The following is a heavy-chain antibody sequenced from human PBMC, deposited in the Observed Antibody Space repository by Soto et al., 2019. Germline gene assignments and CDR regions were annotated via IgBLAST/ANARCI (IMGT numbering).Heavy chain of an antibody. CDR1: GGSISSGGYS. V-gene: IGHV4-30-2*01. CDR2: IYHSGST. D-gene: IGHD4-17*01. Sequence: QLQLQESGSGLVKPSQTLSLTCAVSGGSISSGGYSWSWIRQPPGKGLEWIGYIYHSGSTYYNPSLKRRVTISVDRSKNQFSLQLSAVTAADTAVYYCASGLVTTLHYWGQGTLVTVSS. J-gene: IGHJ4*02. CDR3: ASGLVTTLHY.